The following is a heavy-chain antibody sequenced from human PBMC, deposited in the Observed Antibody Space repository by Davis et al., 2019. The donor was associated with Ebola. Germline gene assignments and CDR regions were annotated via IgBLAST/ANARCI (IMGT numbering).Heavy chain of an antibody. J-gene: IGHJ4*02. CDR3: ARAWLQFPDY. CDR1: VITFSSYA. V-gene: IGHV3-23*01. CDR2: ISGSGGST. D-gene: IGHD5-24*01. Sequence: GESLKISCPDSVITFSSYAMTWVRQAPGKGLEWVSAISGSGGSTYYADSVKGRFTISRDNAKNSLYLQMNSLRAEDTAVYYCARAWLQFPDYWGQGTLVTVSS.